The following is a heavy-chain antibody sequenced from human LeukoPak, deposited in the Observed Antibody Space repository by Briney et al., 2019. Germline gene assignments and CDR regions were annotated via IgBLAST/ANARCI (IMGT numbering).Heavy chain of an antibody. CDR2: IKQDGSAK. D-gene: IGHD2-15*01. CDR1: EFSFSRSW. J-gene: IGHJ4*02. Sequence: GGSLRLSCAASEFSFSRSWMNWVRQAPGEGLEWVANIKQDGSAKYYVDSVEGRFSISRDNAKNSLYLQMNSLRAEDTAVYYCGGGGYWGQGILVTVSS. CDR3: GGGGY. V-gene: IGHV3-7*05.